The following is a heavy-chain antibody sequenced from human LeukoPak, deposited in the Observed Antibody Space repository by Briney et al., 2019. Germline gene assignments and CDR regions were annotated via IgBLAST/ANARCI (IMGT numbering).Heavy chain of an antibody. V-gene: IGHV3-11*01. CDR3: ARCRQGGYYYDSSGYDY. D-gene: IGHD3-22*01. CDR2: ISSSGSTI. J-gene: IGHJ4*02. CDR1: GFTFSDYY. Sequence: GGSLRLSCAASGFTFSDYYMTWIRQAPGKGLEWVSYISSSGSTIYYADSVEGRFTISRDNAKNSLYLQMNSLRAEDTAVYYCARCRQGGYYYDSSGYDYWGQGTLVTVSS.